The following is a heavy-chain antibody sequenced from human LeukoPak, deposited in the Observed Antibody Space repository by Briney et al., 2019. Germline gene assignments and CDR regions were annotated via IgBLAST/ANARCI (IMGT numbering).Heavy chain of an antibody. Sequence: GGSLRLSCAASGFAFAIHAMTWVRQAPGKGLEWVSGISGDGASTHYAESVKGQFTISGDNSQNTLFLQMNGLRVEDTAIYYCAKDSYVSGRPLHTFDVWGQGTMVTVSS. D-gene: IGHD3-10*01. J-gene: IGHJ3*01. V-gene: IGHV3-23*01. CDR1: GFAFAIHA. CDR2: ISGDGAST. CDR3: AKDSYVSGRPLHTFDV.